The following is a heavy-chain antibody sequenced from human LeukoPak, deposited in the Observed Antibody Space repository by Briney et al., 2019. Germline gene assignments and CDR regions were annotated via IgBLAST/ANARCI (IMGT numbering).Heavy chain of an antibody. CDR3: ARGAGYSSSWFDY. D-gene: IGHD6-13*01. CDR1: GFTFSIYD. J-gene: IGHJ4*02. CDR2: ISGSGDST. Sequence: PGGSLRLSCAASGFTFSIYDMTWVRQAPGKGLEWVSVISGSGDSTYYADSVKGRFTISRDNSKNTLYLQMNSLRAEDTAVYYCARGAGYSSSWFDYWGQGTLVTVSS. V-gene: IGHV3-23*01.